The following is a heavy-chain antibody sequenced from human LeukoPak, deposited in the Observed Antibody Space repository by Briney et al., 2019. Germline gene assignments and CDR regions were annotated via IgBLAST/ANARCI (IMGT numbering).Heavy chain of an antibody. CDR3: ALGTINKDYYFGMDV. V-gene: IGHV3-11*01. CDR1: GFAFSDYY. D-gene: IGHD2-8*01. Sequence: GGSLRLSCAASGFAFSDYYMTWLRQAPGKGLEWLSYISNSGTTVFYADSVKGRFTVSRDNAKRSLYLQIESLRDDDTAVYHCALGTINKDYYFGMDVWGQGTTVTVSS. J-gene: IGHJ6*02. CDR2: ISNSGTTV.